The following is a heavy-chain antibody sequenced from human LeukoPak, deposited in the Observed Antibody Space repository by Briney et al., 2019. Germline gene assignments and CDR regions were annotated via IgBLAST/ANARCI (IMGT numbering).Heavy chain of an antibody. J-gene: IGHJ4*02. Sequence: SETLSLTCAVYGGSFSGYYWSWIRQPPGKGLEWIGEINHSGSTNYNPSLKSRVTISVDTSKNQFSLKLSSVTAADTAVYYCARSPLYCSSTSCYEIFDYWGQGTLVTVSS. V-gene: IGHV4-34*01. D-gene: IGHD2-2*01. CDR1: GGSFSGYY. CDR3: ARSPLYCSSTSCYEIFDY. CDR2: INHSGST.